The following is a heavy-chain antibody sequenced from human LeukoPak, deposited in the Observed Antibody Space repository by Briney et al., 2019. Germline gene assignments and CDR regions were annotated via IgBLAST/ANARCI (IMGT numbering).Heavy chain of an antibody. J-gene: IGHJ3*02. D-gene: IGHD3-22*01. V-gene: IGHV3-7*01. Sequence: PGGSLRLSCAASGFTFSSYWMSWARQAPGKGLEWVANIKQDGREKYYVDSVKGRFTISRDNAKNSLYLQMNSLRAEDTAVYYCARDGTYNDSSGYDDAFDIWGQGTMVTVSS. CDR1: GFTFSSYW. CDR3: ARDGTYNDSSGYDDAFDI. CDR2: IKQDGREK.